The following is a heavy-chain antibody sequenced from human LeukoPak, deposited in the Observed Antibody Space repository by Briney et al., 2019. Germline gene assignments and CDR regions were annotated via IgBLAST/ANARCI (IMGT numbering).Heavy chain of an antibody. CDR1: GYTFTSYY. CDR3: ACIVGATTFDY. CDR2: INPSGGST. D-gene: IGHD1-26*01. J-gene: IGHJ4*02. Sequence: ASVKVSCKASGYTFTSYYMHWVRQAPGQGLELMGIINPSGGSTSYAQKFQGRVTMTRDTSTSTVYMELSSLRSEDTAVYYCACIVGATTFDYWGQGTLVTVSS. V-gene: IGHV1-46*01.